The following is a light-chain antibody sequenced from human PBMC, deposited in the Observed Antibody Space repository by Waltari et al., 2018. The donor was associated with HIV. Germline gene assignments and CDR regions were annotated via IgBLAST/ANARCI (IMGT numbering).Light chain of an antibody. J-gene: IGLJ2*01. V-gene: IGLV1-47*01. Sequence: QSVLTQPPSASGTPGQRVTISCSGSSSNIGSKYVYWYQQLPGTAPKLLIYRNNHRPSGVPDRFSGSKSGTSASLAISGLRSEDEADYYCAAWDDSLSGVVFGGGTKLTVL. CDR3: AAWDDSLSGVV. CDR2: RNN. CDR1: SSNIGSKY.